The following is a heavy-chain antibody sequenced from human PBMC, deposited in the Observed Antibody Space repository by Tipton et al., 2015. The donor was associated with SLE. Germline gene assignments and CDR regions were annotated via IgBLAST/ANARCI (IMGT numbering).Heavy chain of an antibody. V-gene: IGHV4-59*01. CDR3: ARGWYSRNWEWWFDP. CDR2: IFNSGST. D-gene: IGHD6-13*01. J-gene: IGHJ5*02. CDR1: GDSISRYY. Sequence: TLSLTCTVSGDSISRYYWSWIHQHPGKGLEWVGYIFNSGSTYGGSSYYNPSLNSRATISLDTSKNQVSLKLTSVTAADTAVYYCARGWYSRNWEWWFDPWGQGTLVTVSS.